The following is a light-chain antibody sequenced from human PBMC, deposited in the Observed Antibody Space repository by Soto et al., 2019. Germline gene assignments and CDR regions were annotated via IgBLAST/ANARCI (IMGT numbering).Light chain of an antibody. CDR3: MQTLQTPPWT. CDR1: QSLLHSNGYIY. Sequence: DIVMTQSPLSLPVTPGEPASISCRSSQSLLHSNGYIYLDWYLQKPGQSPQLLIYLGSNRASGVPDRFRGRGSGTDFTPKISRGEAEDVGVYYCMQTLQTPPWTFGQGTKVEIK. J-gene: IGKJ1*01. V-gene: IGKV2-28*01. CDR2: LGS.